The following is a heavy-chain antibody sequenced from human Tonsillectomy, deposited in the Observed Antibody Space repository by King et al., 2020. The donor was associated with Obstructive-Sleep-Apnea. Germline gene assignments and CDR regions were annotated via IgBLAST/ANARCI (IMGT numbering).Heavy chain of an antibody. V-gene: IGHV4-30-4*01. D-gene: IGHD3-10*01. J-gene: IGHJ2*01. CDR2: IYYSGST. CDR1: GGSISSGDYY. CDR3: ARVDVGSGSYYNGWYFDL. Sequence: QLQESGPGLVKPSQTLSLTCTVSGGSISSGDYYWSWIRQPPGKGLEWIGYIYYSGSTYYNPSLKSRVTISVDTSKNQFSLKLSSVTAADTAVYYCARVDVGSGSYYNGWYFDLWGRGTLVTVSS.